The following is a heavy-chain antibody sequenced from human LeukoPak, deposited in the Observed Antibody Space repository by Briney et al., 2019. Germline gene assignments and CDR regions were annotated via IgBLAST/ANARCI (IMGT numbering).Heavy chain of an antibody. V-gene: IGHV3-30*02. Sequence: GGSLRLSCAASGFTFSSYGMHWVRQAPGKGLEWVAFIRYDGSNKYYADSVKGRFAISRDNSKNTLYLQMNSLRAEDTAVYYCAREESSGYGIRNWFDPWGQGTLVTVAS. CDR2: IRYDGSNK. CDR1: GFTFSSYG. CDR3: AREESSGYGIRNWFDP. J-gene: IGHJ5*02. D-gene: IGHD3-22*01.